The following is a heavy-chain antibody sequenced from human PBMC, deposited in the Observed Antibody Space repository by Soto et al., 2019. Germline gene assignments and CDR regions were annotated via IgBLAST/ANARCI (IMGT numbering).Heavy chain of an antibody. CDR2: INPNSGGT. CDR3: ARVLVPAAKGYYYYGMDV. V-gene: IGHV1-2*04. D-gene: IGHD2-2*01. CDR1: GYTFTGYY. Sequence: ASVKVSCKASGYTFTGYYMHWVRQAPGQGLEWMGWINPNSGGTNYAQKFQGWVTMTRDTSISTAYMELSRLRSDDTAVYYCARVLVPAAKGYYYYGMDVWGQGTTVTV. J-gene: IGHJ6*02.